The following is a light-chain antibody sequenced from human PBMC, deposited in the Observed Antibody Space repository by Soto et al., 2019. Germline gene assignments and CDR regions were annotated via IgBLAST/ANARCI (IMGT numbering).Light chain of an antibody. CDR3: QQYDHPPYT. J-gene: IGKJ2*01. V-gene: IGKV1-33*01. CDR2: DAS. Sequence: DIQVTQSPSSLSAAVGDRVTFTFQASQDIYKYLNWYQQKRGKDPKLLIYDASNLERGGPSRFSGSGSGTDFSLTVDRLQPEDTATCCSQQYDHPPYTFGQGTKVDIK. CDR1: QDIYKY.